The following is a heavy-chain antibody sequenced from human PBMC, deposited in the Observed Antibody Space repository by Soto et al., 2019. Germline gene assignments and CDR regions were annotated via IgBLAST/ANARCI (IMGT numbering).Heavy chain of an antibody. J-gene: IGHJ4*02. CDR1: GYTFTIYG. V-gene: IGHV1-18*04. CDR2: ISGYNGNT. CDR3: ARVDYYDSSGYYGY. D-gene: IGHD3-22*01. Sequence: QVQLVQSGAEVKKPGASVKVSCKASGYTFTIYGISWVRQAPGQGLEWMGWISGYNGNTDYAQNLQDRVTLTTDASTSSVYMELRSLRSDGTAVDYCARVDYYDSSGYYGYWGQGTLITVSS.